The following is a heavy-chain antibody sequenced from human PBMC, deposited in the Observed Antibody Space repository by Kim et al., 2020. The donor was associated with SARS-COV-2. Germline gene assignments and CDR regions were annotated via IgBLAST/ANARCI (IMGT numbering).Heavy chain of an antibody. CDR2: ITPIFGTT. V-gene: IGHV1-69*13. J-gene: IGHJ4*02. Sequence: SVKVSCKASGGTFSSSTISWVRQAPGQGLEWLGGITPIFGTTNYARKFQDRVTITADESTSTASMELSSLSSGDTAIYYCARLVGSTDWGYYFDYWGQGSLVTVSS. CDR3: ARLVGSTDWGYYFDY. CDR1: GGTFSSST. D-gene: IGHD1-26*01.